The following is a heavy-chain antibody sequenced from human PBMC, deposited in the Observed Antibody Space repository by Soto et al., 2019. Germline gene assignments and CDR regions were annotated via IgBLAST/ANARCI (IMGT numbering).Heavy chain of an antibody. CDR3: ARCYCSFGSCYTCWHFHL. D-gene: IGHD2-15*01. V-gene: IGHV1-18*01. CDR1: GYTFNNYG. CDR2: IGPYNGNT. Sequence: QVQLVQSGAEVKKPGASVKVSCKASGYTFNNYGISWVRQAPGQGLEWMGWIGPYNGNTDHAQNFQCRVTMTTDTSTTTAYMELRSLRSDDTALYYCARCYCSFGSCYTCWHFHLWVRGTLVTVSS. J-gene: IGHJ2*01.